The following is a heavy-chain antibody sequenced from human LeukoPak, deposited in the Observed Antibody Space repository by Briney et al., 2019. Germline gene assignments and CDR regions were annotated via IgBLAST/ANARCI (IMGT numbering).Heavy chain of an antibody. J-gene: IGHJ4*02. D-gene: IGHD2-21*02. CDR3: ARVLAYCGGDCSYYFDY. CDR2: IYYSGGT. Sequence: SETLSLTCTVSGGSISSGGYYWSWIRQHPGKGLGWVGYIYYSGGTYYNPPLKSRVTISVDTSKNQFSLKLSSVTAADTAVYYCARVLAYCGGDCSYYFDYWGQGTLVTVSS. V-gene: IGHV4-31*03. CDR1: GGSISSGGYY.